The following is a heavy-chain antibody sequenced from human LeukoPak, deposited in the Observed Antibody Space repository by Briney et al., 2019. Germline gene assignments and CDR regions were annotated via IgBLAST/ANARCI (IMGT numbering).Heavy chain of an antibody. CDR2: IYYSGST. CDR3: ARDPGYYYGMDV. J-gene: IGHJ6*02. D-gene: IGHD3-10*01. Sequence: SETLSLTCTVSGGSISNYWSWIRQPPGKGLEWIGYIYYSGSTNYNPSLKSRVTISVDTSKNQFSLKLSSVTAADTAVYYCARDPGYYYGMDVWGQGTTVTVSS. V-gene: IGHV4-59*01. CDR1: GGSISNY.